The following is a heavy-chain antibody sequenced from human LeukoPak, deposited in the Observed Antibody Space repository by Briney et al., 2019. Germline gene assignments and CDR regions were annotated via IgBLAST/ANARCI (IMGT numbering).Heavy chain of an antibody. D-gene: IGHD3-10*01. CDR1: GGSISSSQW. CDR3: AKSNGYGLVDI. Sequence: SETLSLTCAVSGGSISSSQWWTWVRQPPGKGLEWIGEIYHSGSTNYNPSLKSRVSMSVDKSKNQFSLKLNSVTAADTAVYYCAKSNGYGLVDIWGQGTLVAVSS. CDR2: IYHSGST. J-gene: IGHJ4*02. V-gene: IGHV4-4*02.